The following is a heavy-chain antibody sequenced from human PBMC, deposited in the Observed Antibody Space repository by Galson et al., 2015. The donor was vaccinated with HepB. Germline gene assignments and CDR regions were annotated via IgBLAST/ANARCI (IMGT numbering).Heavy chain of an antibody. CDR2: ISSNGSIT. V-gene: IGHV3-74*01. J-gene: IGHJ4*02. Sequence: SLRLSCAASGFTLSHYWMHWVRQFPGKGLEWVSRISSNGSITDYADSVKGRFTISRDNPKNTLYLQMTSLRAEDTAVYYCARDRSSGGDCLDHWGQGTLVTVSS. CDR1: GFTLSHYW. CDR3: ARDRSSGGDCLDH. D-gene: IGHD2-21*02.